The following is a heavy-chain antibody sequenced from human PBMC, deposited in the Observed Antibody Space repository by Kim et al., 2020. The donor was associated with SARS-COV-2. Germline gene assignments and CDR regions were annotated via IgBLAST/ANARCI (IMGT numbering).Heavy chain of an antibody. V-gene: IGHV3-33*01. CDR1: GLNFYTYG. D-gene: IGHD3-16*01. CDR3: VTSGVGGEVRLGY. Sequence: GGSLRLSCAAAGLNFYTYGMHWVRQAPGKGLEWVALIWYDGSKKYYSDSVKGRFTISRDNSKNSLYLQMDSLRVEDTAVYYCVTSGVGGEVRLGYWGQGTLVNVSS. CDR2: IWYDGSKK. J-gene: IGHJ4*02.